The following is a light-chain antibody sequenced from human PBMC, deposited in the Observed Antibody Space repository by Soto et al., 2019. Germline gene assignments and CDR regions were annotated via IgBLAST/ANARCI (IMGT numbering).Light chain of an antibody. Sequence: EIVMTQSPATLSVSPGERATLSCRASQSVSSNLAWYQQKPGQAPRLLIYGASTRATGIPARFSGSGSGTAFTHIISSLQSEDFAVYYCQQYNNWRPEKYTFGQGTKLEIK. CDR2: GAS. CDR1: QSVSSN. CDR3: QQYNNWRPEKYT. V-gene: IGKV3-15*01. J-gene: IGKJ2*01.